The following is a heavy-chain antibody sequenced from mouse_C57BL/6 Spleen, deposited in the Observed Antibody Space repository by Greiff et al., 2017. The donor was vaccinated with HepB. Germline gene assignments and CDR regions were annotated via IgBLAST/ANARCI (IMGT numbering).Heavy chain of an antibody. J-gene: IGHJ4*01. D-gene: IGHD2-12*01. V-gene: IGHV5-15*01. CDR2: ISNLAYSI. Sequence: EVKLQESGGGLVQPGGSLKLSCAASGFTFSDYGMAWVRQAPRKGPEWVAFISNLAYSIYYADTVTGRFTISRENAKNTLYLEMSSLRSEDTAMYYCARHEGALRRGYAMDYWGQGTSVTVSS. CDR3: ARHEGALRRGYAMDY. CDR1: GFTFSDYG.